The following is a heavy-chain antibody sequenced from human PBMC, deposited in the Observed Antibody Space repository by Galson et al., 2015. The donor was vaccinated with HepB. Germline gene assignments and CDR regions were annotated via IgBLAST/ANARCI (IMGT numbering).Heavy chain of an antibody. D-gene: IGHD6-19*01. CDR2: INPHSGDT. J-gene: IGHJ5*02. Sequence: SVTVSCKASGSTFTDYYLHWVRQVPGQGLEWMGWINPHSGDTKFAQIFQGRVTLTKDASINTVYMELSRLRFDDTAVYYCVRGLSGGWYFDPWGQGTLVTVSS. V-gene: IGHV1-2*02. CDR3: VRGLSGGWYFDP. CDR1: GSTFTDYY.